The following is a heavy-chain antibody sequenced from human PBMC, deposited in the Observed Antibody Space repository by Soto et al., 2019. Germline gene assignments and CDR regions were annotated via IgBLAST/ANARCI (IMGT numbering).Heavy chain of an antibody. D-gene: IGHD3-10*01. CDR2: IYYSGST. CDR1: GGSISSGGYY. CDR3: AREAGRITMVRGGYYYGMDV. J-gene: IGHJ6*02. Sequence: PSETLSLTCTVSGGSISSGGYYWSWIRQHPGKGLEWIGYIYYSGSTYYNPSLKSRVTISVDTSKNQFSLKLSSVTAADTAVYYCAREAGRITMVRGGYYYGMDVWGQGTTVTVSS. V-gene: IGHV4-31*03.